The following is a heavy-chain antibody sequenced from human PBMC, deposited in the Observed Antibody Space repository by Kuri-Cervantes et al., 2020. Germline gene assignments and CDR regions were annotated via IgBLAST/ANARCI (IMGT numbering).Heavy chain of an antibody. J-gene: IGHJ6*02. CDR2: ISYGGSNK. CDR3: AKDFATPWDPPYYYYGMDV. D-gene: IGHD2-15*01. Sequence: GGSLRLSCAASGFTFSSYGMHWVRQAPGKGLEWVAVISYGGSNKYYADSVKGRFTISRDNSKNTLYLQMNSLRAEDTAVYYCAKDFATPWDPPYYYYGMDVWGQGTTVTVSS. CDR1: GFTFSSYG. V-gene: IGHV3-30*18.